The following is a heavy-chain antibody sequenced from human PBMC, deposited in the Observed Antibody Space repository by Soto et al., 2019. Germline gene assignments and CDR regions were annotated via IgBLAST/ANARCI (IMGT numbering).Heavy chain of an antibody. D-gene: IGHD3-3*01. CDR2: INHSRST. CDR1: GGSFSGYY. CDR3: ARDSTGGFLEWLRGYYAFDI. Sequence: PSETLSLTCAVYGGSFSGYYWSWIRQPPGKGLEWIGEINHSRSTNYNPSLNSRVTISVDTSKNQFSLKRSAVTAADTAVYYCARDSTGGFLEWLRGYYAFDIWGQGTMVTGSS. V-gene: IGHV4-34*01. J-gene: IGHJ3*02.